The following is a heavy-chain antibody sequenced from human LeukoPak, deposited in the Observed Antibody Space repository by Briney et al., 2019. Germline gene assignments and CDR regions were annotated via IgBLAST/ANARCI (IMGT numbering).Heavy chain of an antibody. CDR3: ARDASALTVAATDWFDP. CDR1: GFTFTTYY. V-gene: IGHV3-7*01. J-gene: IGHJ5*02. Sequence: GGSLRLSCAASGFTFTTYYMTWVRQAPGKGLEWVANIKQDGSEKYYVDSVKGRFTISRDNAKNSLYLQMNSLRAEDTAVYYCARDASALTVAATDWFDPWGQGTLVTVSS. CDR2: IKQDGSEK. D-gene: IGHD2-15*01.